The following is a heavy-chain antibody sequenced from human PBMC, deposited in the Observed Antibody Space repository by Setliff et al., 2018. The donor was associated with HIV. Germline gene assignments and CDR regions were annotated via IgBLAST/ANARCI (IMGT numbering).Heavy chain of an antibody. CDR2: INVGKGDT. D-gene: IGHD2-21*02. CDR1: GYTFTTYS. V-gene: IGHV1-3*01. J-gene: IGHJ4*02. CDR3: SRHCAGDCMPV. Sequence: GASVKVSCKASGYTFTTYSIHWVRQAPGQSLEWMGWINVGKGDTKYAQELQGRITLTTHTSANPAYMELSSLRSDATAVYYCSRHCAGDCMPVWGQGTLVTV.